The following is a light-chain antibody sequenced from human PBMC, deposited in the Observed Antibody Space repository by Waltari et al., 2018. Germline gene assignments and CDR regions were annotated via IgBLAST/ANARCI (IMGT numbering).Light chain of an antibody. CDR2: DVS. J-gene: IGLJ1*01. CDR1: SSDVGAYNY. Sequence: QSALTQPASVSGSPGQSITISCTGTSSDVGAYNYVSWYQQHPGKAPKLMIYDVSRRPSGVSNPFSGSKSGNTASLTISGLQAEDEADYYCSSYTTSSTSVFGTGTKVTVL. V-gene: IGLV2-14*03. CDR3: SSYTTSSTSV.